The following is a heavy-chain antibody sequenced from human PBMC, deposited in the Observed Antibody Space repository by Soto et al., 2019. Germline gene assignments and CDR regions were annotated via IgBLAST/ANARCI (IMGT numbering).Heavy chain of an antibody. Sequence: KTSETLSLTCAVSGYSISSGYYWGWIRQPPGKGLEWIGSIYHSGSAYYNPSLKSRVTISVDTSKNQFSLKLSSVTAADTAVYYCARDWPHSSFPFDYWGQGTLVTVSS. J-gene: IGHJ4*02. CDR2: IYHSGSA. V-gene: IGHV4-38-2*02. CDR1: GYSISSGYY. CDR3: ARDWPHSSFPFDY. D-gene: IGHD6-6*01.